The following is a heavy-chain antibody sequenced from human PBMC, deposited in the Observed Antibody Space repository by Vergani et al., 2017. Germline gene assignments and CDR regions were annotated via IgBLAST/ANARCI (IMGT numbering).Heavy chain of an antibody. CDR3: ARHKGQLVPGNYYYYYCMDV. CDR2: IYYSGGT. Sequence: QLPLQESDPGLVKPSETLSLTCTVSGGSIRSTFYYWGWIRQPPGKGLEWIGTIYYSGGTYYNPSLKSRVTISVDTSKNQFSLKLNSVTAADTAVYYCARHKGQLVPGNYYYYYCMDVWGKGTTVTVSS. D-gene: IGHD3-10*01. CDR1: GGSIRSTFYY. J-gene: IGHJ6*03. V-gene: IGHV4-39*01.